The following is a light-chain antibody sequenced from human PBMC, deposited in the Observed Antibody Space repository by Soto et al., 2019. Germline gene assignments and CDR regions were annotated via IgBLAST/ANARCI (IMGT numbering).Light chain of an antibody. CDR2: AAS. V-gene: IGKV1-27*01. CDR3: QKYNGALWT. CDR1: QGFSNY. J-gene: IGKJ1*01. Sequence: DIQLTQSPSSLSASVGDRVTITCRASQGFSNYVAWYQQKPGKVPKLLIYAASALQLGVPSRFSGSGSGTDFTLTISSLQPEDVATYYCQKYNGALWTFGQGTKVEIK.